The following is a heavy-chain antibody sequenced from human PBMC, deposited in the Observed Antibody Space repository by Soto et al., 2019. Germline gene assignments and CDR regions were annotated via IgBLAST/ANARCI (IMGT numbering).Heavy chain of an antibody. V-gene: IGHV3-74*01. D-gene: IGHD3-3*02. Sequence: EVQLVESGGGLVQPGGSLRLSCAASGFTFISHWIHWVRQTPGKGLVWVSRIDVGGSNRNYAESVKGRFNISRDNAKDAVDLQMNSLRADDTAVYYCVRGIYQKFGMDVWGQGATV. CDR2: IDVGGSNR. J-gene: IGHJ6*02. CDR3: VRGIYQKFGMDV. CDR1: GFTFISHW.